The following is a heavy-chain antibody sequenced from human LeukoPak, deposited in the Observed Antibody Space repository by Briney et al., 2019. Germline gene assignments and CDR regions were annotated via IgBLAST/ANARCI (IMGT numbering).Heavy chain of an antibody. CDR1: GFTFSSYE. CDR3: ARAIMITFGGVIPSRGY. V-gene: IGHV3-48*03. CDR2: ISSSGSTI. J-gene: IGHJ4*02. Sequence: PGGSLRLSCAASGFTFSSYEMNWVRQAPGKGLEWVSYISSSGSTIYYADSVKGRFTISRDNAKNSLYLQMNSLRAEDTAVYYCARAIMITFGGVIPSRGYWGQGTLVTVSS. D-gene: IGHD3-16*02.